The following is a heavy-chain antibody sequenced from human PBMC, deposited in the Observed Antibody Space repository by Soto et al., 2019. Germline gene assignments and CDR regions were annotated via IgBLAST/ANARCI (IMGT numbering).Heavy chain of an antibody. CDR3: ARGRGCKPLLRY. J-gene: IGHJ4*02. CDR2: INHGGST. Sequence: SETLSLTCAVYGGSFSGYYWSGIRQPPGKGLEWIGEINHGGSTNYNPSLKSRHTISVDTSKNQCSLKLNSVTAADTAVYSCARGRGCKPLLRYWGQGTLVTVSS. V-gene: IGHV4-34*01. D-gene: IGHD3-10*01. CDR1: GGSFSGYY.